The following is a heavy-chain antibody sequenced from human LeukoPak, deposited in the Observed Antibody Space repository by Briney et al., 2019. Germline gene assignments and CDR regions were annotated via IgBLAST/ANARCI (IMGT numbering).Heavy chain of an antibody. CDR1: YTXXXXD. D-gene: IGHD3-16*01. CDR2: MNPNSGNT. J-gene: IGHJ4*02. Sequence: YTXXXXDINWVRQATGQGLEWMGWMNPNSGNTGYAQKFQGRVTMTRNTSISTAYMELSSLRSEDTAVYYCARWGRVGARDYWGQGTLVTVSS. V-gene: IGHV1-8*01. CDR3: ARWGRVGARDY.